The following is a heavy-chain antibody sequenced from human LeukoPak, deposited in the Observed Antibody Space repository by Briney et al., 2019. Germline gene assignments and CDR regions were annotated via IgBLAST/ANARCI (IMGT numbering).Heavy chain of an antibody. CDR1: GFTFSSYG. J-gene: IGHJ6*03. Sequence: GGSLRLSCAASGFTFSSYGMHWVRQAPGKGLEWVAVTSYDGSNKDYADSVKGRFTISRDNSKNTLYLQMMSLRAEDTAVYYCARDPSGQGFFYYMDVWGKGTTVTVSS. V-gene: IGHV3-30-3*01. CDR3: ARDPSGQGFFYYMDV. D-gene: IGHD3-10*01. CDR2: TSYDGSNK.